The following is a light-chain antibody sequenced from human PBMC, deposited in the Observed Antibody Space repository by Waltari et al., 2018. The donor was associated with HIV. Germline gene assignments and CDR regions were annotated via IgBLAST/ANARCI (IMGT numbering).Light chain of an antibody. CDR3: ASFTSGRLNV. Sequence: QSALTQPASVSGSPGQSITISCTGTSSDVGAFEYVSWYQQHPGTVPKLLIYDVYNRPSRIANRFSGSKSGNTASLTISGLQAEDEAAYYCASFTSGRLNVFGTGTKVTVL. CDR1: SSDVGAFEY. V-gene: IGLV2-14*03. CDR2: DVY. J-gene: IGLJ1*01.